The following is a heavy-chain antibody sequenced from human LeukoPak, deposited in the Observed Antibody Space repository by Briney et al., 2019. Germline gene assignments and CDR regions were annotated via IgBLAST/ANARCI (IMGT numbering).Heavy chain of an antibody. V-gene: IGHV3-30*04. D-gene: IGHD3-22*01. CDR2: ISYDGSNK. CDR3: ARDYYDSSGYLSYFGY. J-gene: IGHJ4*02. CDR1: GFTFSSYA. Sequence: GGSLRLSCAASGFTFSSYAMHWVLQAPGKGLEWVAVISYDGSNKYYADSVKGRFTISRDNSKNTLYLQMNSLRAEDTAVYYCARDYYDSSGYLSYFGYWGQGTLVTVSS.